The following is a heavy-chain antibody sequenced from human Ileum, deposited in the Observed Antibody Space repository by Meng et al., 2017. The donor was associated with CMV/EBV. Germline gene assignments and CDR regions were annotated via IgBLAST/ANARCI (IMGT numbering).Heavy chain of an antibody. J-gene: IGHJ4*02. D-gene: IGHD2-2*01. CDR3: AREFPDTPMFDY. V-gene: IGHV1-46*01. CDR2: LNPSGTT. Sequence: ASVKVSCKASAYSFTTYYMHWVRQAPGQGLEWMGVLNPSGTTSYTQKFQGRVSMTRDTSTSTVYMELSSLRSEDTAVYYCAREFPDTPMFDYWGQGTLVTVSS. CDR1: AYSFTTYY.